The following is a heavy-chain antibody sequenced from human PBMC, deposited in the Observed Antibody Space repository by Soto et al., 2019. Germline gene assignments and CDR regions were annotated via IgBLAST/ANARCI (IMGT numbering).Heavy chain of an antibody. CDR3: ARDPHYYGSALYGMAV. V-gene: IGHV1-69*01. J-gene: IGHJ6*02. D-gene: IGHD3-10*01. CDR1: GGTFSSYA. Sequence: QVQLVQSGAEVKKPGSSVKVSCKASGGTFSSYAISWVRQAPGQGLEWMGGIIPIFGTANYAQKFQGRVTIPADESTSTAYMELSSLRSEDTAVYYCARDPHYYGSALYGMAVWGQGTTVTVSS. CDR2: IIPIFGTA.